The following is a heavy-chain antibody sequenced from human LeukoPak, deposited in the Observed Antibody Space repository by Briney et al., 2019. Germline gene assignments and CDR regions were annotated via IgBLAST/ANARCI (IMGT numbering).Heavy chain of an antibody. CDR1: GDSINNYY. D-gene: IGHD2-21*01. V-gene: IGHV4-59*12. CDR3: ARGFVRWSVSAAPFDH. CDR2: VYYNGST. Sequence: PSEALSLTCIVSGDSINNYYWSWIRQPPGPGLEGIGYVYYNGSTNYNPSLKSRVTISVDTSKNQFSLKLSSVTAADTAVYYCARGFVRWSVSAAPFDHWGQGALVTVSS. J-gene: IGHJ4*02.